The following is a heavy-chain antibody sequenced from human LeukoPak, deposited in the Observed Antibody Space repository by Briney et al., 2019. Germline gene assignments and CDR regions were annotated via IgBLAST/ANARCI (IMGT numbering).Heavy chain of an antibody. CDR2: IYYSGST. Sequence: SETLSLTCTVSGDSISGFYWSWVRQPPGKGLEWIGYIYYSGSTNYNPSLKSRVTISVDTSKSHFSLKMTSVTAADTAVYYCARHQFTGLAHWGRGTLVTVSS. J-gene: IGHJ4*02. CDR3: ARHQFTGLAH. CDR1: GDSISGFY. V-gene: IGHV4-59*08. D-gene: IGHD1-14*01.